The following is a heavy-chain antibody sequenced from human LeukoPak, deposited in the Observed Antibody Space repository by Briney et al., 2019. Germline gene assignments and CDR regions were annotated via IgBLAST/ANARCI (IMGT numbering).Heavy chain of an antibody. V-gene: IGHV4-59*12. Sequence: SETLSLTCTVSSDSISSYYWSWIRQPPGKGLEWIGFIYYSGSTNYNPSLRSRVTISVDTSKNQFSLKLRSVTASDTAVYYCAREGGDGSGYHDYWGQGTLVSVSS. CDR3: AREGGDGSGYHDY. CDR1: SDSISSYY. CDR2: IYYSGST. D-gene: IGHD3-22*01. J-gene: IGHJ4*02.